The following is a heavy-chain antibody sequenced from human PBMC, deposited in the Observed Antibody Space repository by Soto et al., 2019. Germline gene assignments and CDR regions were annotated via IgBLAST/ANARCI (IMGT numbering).Heavy chain of an antibody. CDR2: IYYSGST. J-gene: IGHJ4*02. V-gene: IGHV4-59*01. Sequence: PSETLSLTCTVSGGSISTYYWNWIRQPPGKGLEWIGYIYYSGSTNYNPSLKSRVTMSVDTSMQQFSLKLSSVTAADTAVYFCARGGIRFLDLFDSWGQGTSVTVSS. CDR3: ARGGIRFLDLFDS. CDR1: GGSISTYY. D-gene: IGHD3-3*01.